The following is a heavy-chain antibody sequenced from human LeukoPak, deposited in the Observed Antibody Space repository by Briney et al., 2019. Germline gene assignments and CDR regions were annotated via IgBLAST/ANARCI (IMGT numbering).Heavy chain of an antibody. CDR3: ARDTTGDNWFDP. CDR2: IYYSGST. CDR1: GGSINNGGYY. D-gene: IGHD1-1*01. J-gene: IGHJ5*02. V-gene: IGHV4-61*08. Sequence: PSETLSLTCTVSGGSINNGGYYWSWIRQPPGKGLEWIGYIYYSGSTNYNPSLKSRVTISVDTSKNQFSLKLSSVTAADTAVYYCARDTTGDNWFDPWGQGTLVTVSS.